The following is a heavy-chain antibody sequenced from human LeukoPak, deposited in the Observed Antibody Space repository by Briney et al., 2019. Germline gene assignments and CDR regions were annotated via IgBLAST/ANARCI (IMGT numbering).Heavy chain of an antibody. V-gene: IGHV4-34*01. D-gene: IGHD5-18*01. Sequence: PSETLSLTCAVYGGSFSGYYWSWIRQPPRKGLEWIGEINHSGSTNYNPSLKSRVTISVDTSKNQFSLKLSSVTAADTAVYYCAVLRGYSYGYRSQFDYWGQGTLVTVSS. CDR3: AVLRGYSYGYRSQFDY. J-gene: IGHJ4*02. CDR2: INHSGST. CDR1: GGSFSGYY.